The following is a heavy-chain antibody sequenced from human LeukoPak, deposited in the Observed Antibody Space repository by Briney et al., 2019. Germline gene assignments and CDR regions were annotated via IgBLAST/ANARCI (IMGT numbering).Heavy chain of an antibody. CDR3: ARESGITMVRRAHTP. V-gene: IGHV3-30*02. J-gene: IGHJ5*02. D-gene: IGHD3-10*01. Sequence: GGSLRLSCAASRFTFSSYGMHWVRQAPGKGLEWVAYIQYDGSNQQYADSVKGRFSISRDSSKNILYLQMNSLRAEDTAVYYCARESGITMVRRAHTPWGQGTLVTVSS. CDR1: RFTFSSYG. CDR2: IQYDGSNQ.